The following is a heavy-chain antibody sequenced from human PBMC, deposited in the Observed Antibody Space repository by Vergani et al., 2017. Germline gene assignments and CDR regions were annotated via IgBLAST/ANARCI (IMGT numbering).Heavy chain of an antibody. Sequence: QVQLVQSGSEVKKPGASVKVSCKASGYTFTSYAMNWVRQAPGQGLEWMGGIIPMFGTANYAQKFQDKITITADESTSTVYMELSSLKSEDTAVYYCARNKYSGYDYRAAFESWGRGTRVTVSS. CDR1: GYTFTSYA. CDR3: ARNKYSGYDYRAAFES. J-gene: IGHJ4*02. CDR2: IIPMFGTA. D-gene: IGHD5-12*01. V-gene: IGHV1-69*01.